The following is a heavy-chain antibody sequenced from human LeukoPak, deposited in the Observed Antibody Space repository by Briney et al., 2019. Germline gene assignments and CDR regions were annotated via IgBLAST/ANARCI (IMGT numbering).Heavy chain of an antibody. J-gene: IGHJ4*02. CDR1: GFTFSNYA. CDR2: ISGSGGST. V-gene: IGHV3-23*01. Sequence: PGGSLRLSCAASGFTFSNYAMNWVRQAPGKGLEWFSVISGSGGSTYFTDSVKGRFTISRDSSKNTLYLQMNSLRAEDTAVYYCAKVRKAYYDSSWPLDFWGQGTLVTVSS. D-gene: IGHD3-22*01. CDR3: AKVRKAYYDSSWPLDF.